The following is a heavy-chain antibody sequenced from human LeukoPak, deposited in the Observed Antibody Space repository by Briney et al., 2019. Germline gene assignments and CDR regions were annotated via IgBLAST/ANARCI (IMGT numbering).Heavy chain of an antibody. J-gene: IGHJ6*02. CDR1: GFTFSDHY. CDR3: ARGTRATATTYGMDV. CDR2: IRNKANSYTT. V-gene: IGHV3-72*01. D-gene: IGHD1-1*01. Sequence: GGSLTLSCAAAGFTFSDHYMDWVRQAPGKGLGWVGRIRNKANSYTTEYAASVRGRFTISREDSKNSVYLQMNSLKAEDTPVYYCARGTRATATTYGMDVWGQGTRSPSP.